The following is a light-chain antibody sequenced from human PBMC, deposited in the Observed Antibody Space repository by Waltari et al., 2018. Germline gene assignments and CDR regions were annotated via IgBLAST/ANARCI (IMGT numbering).Light chain of an antibody. Sequence: QTPLPHTASASVSPGQSLTIPCTGASTGLVSYNLVDWYQHHPNRAPRLIIYEATKRPSGISHRFSGAKSGATASLRISGLQADDEADYYCCSYTGSSTSYGCGGGTKVTVL. V-gene: IGLV2-23*01. CDR3: CSYTGSSTSYG. CDR1: STGLVSYNL. CDR2: EAT. J-gene: IGLJ1*01.